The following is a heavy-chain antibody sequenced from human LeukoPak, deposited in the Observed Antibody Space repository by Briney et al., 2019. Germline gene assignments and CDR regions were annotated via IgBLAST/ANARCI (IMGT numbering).Heavy chain of an antibody. CDR2: IWFDGTNK. D-gene: IGHD6-19*01. CDR3: AKARGSGWHDPWYLDY. V-gene: IGHV3-33*06. CDR1: GFTFSNYA. J-gene: IGHJ4*02. Sequence: GGSLRLSCAASGFTFSNYAMHWVRQAPGTGLELVAVIWFDGTNKYYGDSVRGRFTISRDNSKNRLYLQMNSLRAGDTAVYYCAKARGSGWHDPWYLDYWGQGTLVTVSS.